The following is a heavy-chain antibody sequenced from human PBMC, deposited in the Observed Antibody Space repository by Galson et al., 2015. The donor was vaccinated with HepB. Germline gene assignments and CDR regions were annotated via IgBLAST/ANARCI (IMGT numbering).Heavy chain of an antibody. CDR2: MNPNSGNT. J-gene: IGHJ5*02. V-gene: IGHV1-8*01. CDR1: GYTFTSYD. CDR3: ARAAVRGAGRGSNWFDP. D-gene: IGHD1-1*01. Sequence: SVKVSCKASGYTFTSYDINWVRQATGQGLEWMGWMNPNSGNTGYAQKFQGRVTMTRNTSISTAYMELSSLRSEDTAVYYCARAAVRGAGRGSNWFDPWGQGTLVTVSS.